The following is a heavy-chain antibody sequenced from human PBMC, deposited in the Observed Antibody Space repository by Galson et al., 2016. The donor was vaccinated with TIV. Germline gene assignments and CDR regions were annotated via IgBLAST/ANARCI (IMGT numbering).Heavy chain of an antibody. V-gene: IGHV5-10-1*01. Sequence: QSGAEVKKPGESLRISCKTSGYNFTNYWIIWVRQVPGKGLEWVGRIDPEDSYTQYIPSFQGHVTTSSDQAIATPYLRWGSLTASDTAMYYCARPPYRDGHYWGLGTLVTVSS. J-gene: IGHJ4*02. CDR3: ARPPYRDGHY. CDR1: GYNFTNYW. CDR2: IDPEDSYT. D-gene: IGHD4-17*01.